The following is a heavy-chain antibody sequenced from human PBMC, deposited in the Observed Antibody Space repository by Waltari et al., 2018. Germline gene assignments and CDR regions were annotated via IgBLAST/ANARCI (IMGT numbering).Heavy chain of an antibody. J-gene: IGHJ4*02. V-gene: IGHV3-21*01. CDR1: GFTFSSYS. CDR3: ARETLGSGGYVSDY. Sequence: EVQLVESGGGLVKPGGSLRLSCAASGFTFSSYSMNWVRQAPGKGLEWVSSISSSSSYIYYADSGKGRFTIARDNAKNSLYLQMNSLRAEDTAVYYCARETLGSGGYVSDYWGQGTLVTVSS. D-gene: IGHD5-12*01. CDR2: ISSSSSYI.